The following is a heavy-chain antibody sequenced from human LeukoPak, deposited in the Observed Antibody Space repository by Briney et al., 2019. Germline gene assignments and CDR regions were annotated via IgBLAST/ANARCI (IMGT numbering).Heavy chain of an antibody. CDR2: ISSSSSYI. Sequence: PGGSLRRSCAASGFTFSSYSMNWARQAPGKGLEWVSSISSSSSYIYYADSVKGRFTISRDNAKNSLYLQMNSLRAEDTAVYYCARGGVQYCSSTSCYEFMFDYWGQGTLVTVSS. CDR1: GFTFSSYS. J-gene: IGHJ4*02. V-gene: IGHV3-21*01. D-gene: IGHD2-2*01. CDR3: ARGGVQYCSSTSCYEFMFDY.